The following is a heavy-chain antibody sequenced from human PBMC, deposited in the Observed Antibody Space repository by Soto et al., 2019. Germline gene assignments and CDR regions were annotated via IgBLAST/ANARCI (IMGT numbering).Heavy chain of an antibody. CDR1: GFTFSSYA. D-gene: IGHD3-22*01. Sequence: QVQLVESGGGVVQPGRSLRLSCAASGFTFSSYAMHWVRQAPGKGLEWVAVISYDGSNKYYADSVKGRFTISRDNSKNTLYLQMNSLRAEDTAVYYCAVSSGYYPVDIWGQGTMVTVSS. CDR2: ISYDGSNK. J-gene: IGHJ3*02. V-gene: IGHV3-30-3*01. CDR3: AVSSGYYPVDI.